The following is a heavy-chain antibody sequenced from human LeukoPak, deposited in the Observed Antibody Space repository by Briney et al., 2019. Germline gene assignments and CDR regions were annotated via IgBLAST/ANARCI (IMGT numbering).Heavy chain of an antibody. Sequence: GGSLSLSCAASGFSFSSDSMRWGRQDPGGWREGGSASIDSGGSTYYTESVKGRVTISVDNSKNTLYLQMNCLRAEDTAVYCCAKDKSIVGVVWGDYWGQGTLVTVSS. CDR3: AKDKSIVGVVWGDY. CDR2: SIDSGGST. V-gene: IGHV3-23*01. D-gene: IGHD3-3*01. J-gene: IGHJ4*02. CDR1: GFSFSSDS.